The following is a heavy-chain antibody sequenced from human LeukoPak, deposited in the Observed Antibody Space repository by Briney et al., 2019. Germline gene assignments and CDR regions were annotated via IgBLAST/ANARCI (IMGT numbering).Heavy chain of an antibody. V-gene: IGHV1-69*13. Sequence: SVKVSCKASGGTFSSYAITWVRQAPGQGLEWMGGIIPIFGTANYAQKFQGRVTITADESTSTAYMELSSLRSEDTAVYYCARGGGAVLDWFDPWGQGTLVTVSS. CDR2: IIPIFGTA. CDR1: GGTFSSYA. CDR3: ARGGGAVLDWFDP. J-gene: IGHJ5*02.